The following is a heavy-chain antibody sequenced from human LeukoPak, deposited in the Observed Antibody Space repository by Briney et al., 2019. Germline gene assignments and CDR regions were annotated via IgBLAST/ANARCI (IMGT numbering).Heavy chain of an antibody. D-gene: IGHD5-12*01. J-gene: IGHJ6*03. V-gene: IGHV1-24*01. CDR3: ARALYSGYDYRNRGYYYYYMDV. Sequence: GASVKVSCKVSGYTLTELSMHWVRQAPGKGLEWMGGFDPEDGETIYAQKFQGRVTMTEDTSTDTAYMELSSLRSEDTAVYYCARALYSGYDYRNRGYYYYYMDVWGKGTTVTVSS. CDR1: GYTLTELS. CDR2: FDPEDGET.